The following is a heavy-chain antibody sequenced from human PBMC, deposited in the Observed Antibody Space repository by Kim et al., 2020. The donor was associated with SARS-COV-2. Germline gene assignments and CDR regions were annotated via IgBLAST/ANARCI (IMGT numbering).Heavy chain of an antibody. J-gene: IGHJ4*02. V-gene: IGHV4-34*01. Sequence: TPSLKSRVTISVDTSKNQFSLKLSSVTAADTAVYYCARVDCSSTSCYSDYWGLGTLVTVSS. CDR3: ARVDCSSTSCYSDY. D-gene: IGHD2-2*02.